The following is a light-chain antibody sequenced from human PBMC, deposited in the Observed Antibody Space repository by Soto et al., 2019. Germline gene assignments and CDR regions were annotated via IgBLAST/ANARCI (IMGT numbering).Light chain of an antibody. V-gene: IGKV1-5*01. Sequence: DIQMTQSPSALSASVGDRVTITCRASESLSAWLAWYQQKPGKAPKLLIYDAFTLESGAPSRFSGSGSGTEFTLTISGLQPDDFATYYCQQYSSSSQPFGQGTKVEIK. J-gene: IGKJ1*01. CDR1: ESLSAW. CDR2: DAF. CDR3: QQYSSSSQP.